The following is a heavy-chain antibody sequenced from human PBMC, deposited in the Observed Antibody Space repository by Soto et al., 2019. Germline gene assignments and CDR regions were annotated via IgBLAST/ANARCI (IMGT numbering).Heavy chain of an antibody. D-gene: IGHD3-9*01. CDR2: IYSGGST. CDR3: ARVDPYYYYMDV. J-gene: IGHJ6*03. Sequence: GGSLRLSCAASGFTVSSNYMSWVRQAPGKGLEWVSVIYSGGSTYYADSVKGRFTISRDNSKNTLYLQMNSLRAEDTAVYYCARVDPYYYYMDVWGKGTTVTVS. CDR1: GFTVSSNY. V-gene: IGHV3-66*01.